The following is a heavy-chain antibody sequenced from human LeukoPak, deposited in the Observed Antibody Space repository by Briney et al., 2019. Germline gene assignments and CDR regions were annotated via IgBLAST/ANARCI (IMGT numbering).Heavy chain of an antibody. CDR3: AKVSLLDY. CDR1: AFTFTAYA. V-gene: IGHV3-23*01. J-gene: IGHJ4*02. CDR2: ISGNNNNT. Sequence: GGSLGLSCAASAFTFTAYAMNWVRQAPGKGLEWVSTISGNNNNTYYADSVKGRFTISRDRSKNTLYLQMNSLRAEDTAIYYCAKVSLLDYWGQGTLVTVSS.